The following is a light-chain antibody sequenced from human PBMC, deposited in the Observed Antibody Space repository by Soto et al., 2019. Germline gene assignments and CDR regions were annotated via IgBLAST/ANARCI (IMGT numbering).Light chain of an antibody. Sequence: DIQMPKSPSTLSASAGDRVTITCRASQSISSWLAWYQQKPGKAPKLLIYDASNLERGVPSRFSGSGSGTEFTLTISSLQPDDFATYYCQQSDTYSRTFGQGTKVDI. V-gene: IGKV1-5*01. CDR3: QQSDTYSRT. CDR1: QSISSW. CDR2: DAS. J-gene: IGKJ1*01.